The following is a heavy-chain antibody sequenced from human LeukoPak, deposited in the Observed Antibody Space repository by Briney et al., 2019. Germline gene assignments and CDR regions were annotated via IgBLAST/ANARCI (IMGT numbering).Heavy chain of an antibody. D-gene: IGHD2-21*02. CDR3: AKDHDAYCGGDCYAYYFDY. V-gene: IGHV3-23*01. CDR2: ISGSGGST. CDR1: GFTFSSYA. Sequence: PGGSLRLSCAASGFTFSSYAMSWVRQAPGKGLEWVSAISGSGGSTYYADSVKGRFTISRDNSKNTLYLQMNSLRAEDTAVYYCAKDHDAYCGGDCYAYYFDYWGQGTLVTVPS. J-gene: IGHJ4*02.